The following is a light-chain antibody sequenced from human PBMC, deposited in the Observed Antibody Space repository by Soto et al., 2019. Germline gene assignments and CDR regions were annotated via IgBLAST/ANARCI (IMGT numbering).Light chain of an antibody. V-gene: IGKV2D-29*02. Sequence: DIVMTQSTLSLPVTPGESASISCRCSQSLLHITGETFLFWYLQKPGQSPQLLIYEVSTRVSGVPDRFSGGGSGTDFTLEISRVETDDVGIYYCMQSTQLPPTFGQGTRLEIK. J-gene: IGKJ5*01. CDR2: EVS. CDR3: MQSTQLPPT. CDR1: QSLLHITGETF.